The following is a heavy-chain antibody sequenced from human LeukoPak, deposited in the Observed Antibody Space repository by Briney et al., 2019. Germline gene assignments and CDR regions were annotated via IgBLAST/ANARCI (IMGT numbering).Heavy chain of an antibody. CDR2: VSPKTGRT. Sequence: ASVLVSCKASGYTFGIHDINWVRQAPGQGLEWMGWVSPKTGRTGYAQKFQGRVYMTTNASLSTAYMELSSLRSDDTAVYFCARESERNDGWFDPWGQGTLVTVSS. V-gene: IGHV1-8*01. CDR3: ARESERNDGWFDP. D-gene: IGHD1-1*01. CDR1: GYTFGIHD. J-gene: IGHJ5*02.